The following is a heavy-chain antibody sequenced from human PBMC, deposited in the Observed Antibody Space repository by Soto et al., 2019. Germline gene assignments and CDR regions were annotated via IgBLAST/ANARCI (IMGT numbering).Heavy chain of an antibody. CDR2: INHSGST. Sequence: AETLSLTCAVYGGSFSGYFWTWIRQSPGKGLEWIGEINHSGSTNSNPSLKSRVAISVDTSKNQISLKLRSVTAADTAVYYCARGISLIVEVQRDAPDKYYFDSWGQGTLVTVSS. J-gene: IGHJ4*02. CDR1: GGSFSGYF. V-gene: IGHV4-34*01. D-gene: IGHD2-15*01. CDR3: ARGISLIVEVQRDAPDKYYFDS.